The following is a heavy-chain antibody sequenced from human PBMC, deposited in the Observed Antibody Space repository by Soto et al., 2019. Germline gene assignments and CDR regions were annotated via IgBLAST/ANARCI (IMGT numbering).Heavy chain of an antibody. D-gene: IGHD7-27*01. CDR2: INHSGSI. CDR3: ARGWGSGVFDY. J-gene: IGHJ4*02. Sequence: QVQLQQWGAGLLKPSETLSLTCAVYGRSFSGYYWTWSRQPPGKGLEWIGEINHSGSINYNPSLKSRVTISVDTSKNQFSLKLSSVTAAATAVYYCARGWGSGVFDYWGQGTLVTVSS. V-gene: IGHV4-34*01. CDR1: GRSFSGYY.